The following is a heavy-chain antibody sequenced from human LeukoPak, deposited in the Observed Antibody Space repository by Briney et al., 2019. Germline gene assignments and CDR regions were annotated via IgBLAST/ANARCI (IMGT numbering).Heavy chain of an antibody. CDR2: INHSGST. Sequence: GSLRLSCAASGFTFSSYGVNWVRQPPGKGLEWIGEINHSGSTNYNPSLKSRVTISVDTSKNQFSLKLSSVTAADTAVYYCAKTMVRGVVLDVWGKGTTVTISS. D-gene: IGHD3-10*01. CDR1: GFTFSSYG. V-gene: IGHV4-34*08. CDR3: AKTMVRGVVLDV. J-gene: IGHJ6*04.